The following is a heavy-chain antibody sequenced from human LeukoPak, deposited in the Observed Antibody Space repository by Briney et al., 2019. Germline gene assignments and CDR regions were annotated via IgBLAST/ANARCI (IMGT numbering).Heavy chain of an antibody. CDR2: ISGSGGST. D-gene: IGHD3-3*01. CDR3: AKPPVLRFLEWFTYVDY. Sequence: GGSLRLSCAASGFTFSSYAMSWVRQAPGKGLEWVSAISGSGGSTYYAGSVKGRFTISRDNSKNTLYLQMNSLRAEDTAVYYCAKPPVLRFLEWFTYVDYWGQGTLVTVSS. CDR1: GFTFSSYA. V-gene: IGHV3-23*01. J-gene: IGHJ4*02.